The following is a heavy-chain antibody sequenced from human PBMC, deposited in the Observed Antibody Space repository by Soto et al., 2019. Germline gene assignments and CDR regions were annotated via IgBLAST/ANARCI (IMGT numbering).Heavy chain of an antibody. CDR2: IWYDGSNK. Sequence: GGSLRLSCAASGFTFSSYSMHWVRQAPGKGLEWAAVIWYDGSNKYYADSVKGRFTISRDNSKNTLYLQMNSLRAEDTAVFYCARGYTYYDFWSGYNWFDPWGQGTLVTVSS. CDR3: ARGYTYYDFWSGYNWFDP. CDR1: GFTFSSYS. J-gene: IGHJ5*02. V-gene: IGHV3-33*01. D-gene: IGHD3-3*01.